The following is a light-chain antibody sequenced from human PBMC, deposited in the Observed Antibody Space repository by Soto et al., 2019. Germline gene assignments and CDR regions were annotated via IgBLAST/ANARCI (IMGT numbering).Light chain of an antibody. Sequence: QSVLTQSPSVSAAPGQKVTISCSGSSSNIGNNYVSWYQQLPGTAPKLLIYDNNKRPSGIPDRFSGSKSGTSGTLDITGLQTGDEAYYYCATWDGSLPGEVFGGGTQLTVL. CDR3: ATWDGSLPGEV. J-gene: IGLJ2*01. CDR2: DNN. CDR1: SSNIGNNY. V-gene: IGLV1-51*01.